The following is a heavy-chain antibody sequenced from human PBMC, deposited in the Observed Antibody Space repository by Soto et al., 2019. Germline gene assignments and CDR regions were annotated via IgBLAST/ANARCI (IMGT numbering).Heavy chain of an antibody. J-gene: IGHJ4*02. D-gene: IGHD6-19*01. CDR1: GFIFSGYD. V-gene: IGHV3-30*18. CDR3: AKEESSGWYTYFDD. CDR2: ISYDGSNK. Sequence: QVQLVESGGGVVQPGRSLRLSCAASGFIFSGYDIHWVRQAPGKGLEWVAGISYDGSNKYYADSVKGRFTISRDNAKNALFLQMSSLRAEDTAVHFCAKEESSGWYTYFDDWGQGILVSVST.